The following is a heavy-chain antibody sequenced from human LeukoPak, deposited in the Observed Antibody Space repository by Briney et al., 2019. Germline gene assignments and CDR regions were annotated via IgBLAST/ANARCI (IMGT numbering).Heavy chain of an antibody. CDR1: GFTFTDAW. CDR3: TTDLGLTMIRGVIVY. Sequence: GGSLRLSCAASGFTFTDAWMTWVRQAPGKGLEWVGRIKSKGDGETTDYAAPVKGRFSMSRDDSKATMYLQMYSLEAEDTAVYYCTTDLGLTMIRGVIVYWGQGALVTVSS. CDR2: IKSKGDGETT. V-gene: IGHV3-15*01. D-gene: IGHD3-10*01. J-gene: IGHJ4*02.